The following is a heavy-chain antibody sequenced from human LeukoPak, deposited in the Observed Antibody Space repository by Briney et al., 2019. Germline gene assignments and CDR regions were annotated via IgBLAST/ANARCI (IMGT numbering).Heavy chain of an antibody. CDR3: ARASGSYWWFDS. D-gene: IGHD1-26*01. V-gene: IGHV1-2*02. J-gene: IGHJ5*01. Sequence: ASVKVSCKASGYSFNSYYMHWVRQAPGQGLEWMGCVNPNSGDTHYTQKFQGSVTMTRDTSISTVYMELSRLRSDDTAVYYCARASGSYWWFDSWGQGTLVTVSS. CDR2: VNPNSGDT. CDR1: GYSFNSYY.